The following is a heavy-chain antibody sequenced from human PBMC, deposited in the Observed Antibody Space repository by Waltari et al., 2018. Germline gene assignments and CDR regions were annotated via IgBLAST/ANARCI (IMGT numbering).Heavy chain of an antibody. J-gene: IGHJ4*02. V-gene: IGHV3-33*01. Sequence: QVQLVESGGGVVQPGRSLRLSCAASGFTFSSYGMHWVRQAPGKGLEWVAVIWYDGSNKYYADSVKGRFTISRDNSKNTLYLQMNSLRAEDTAVYYCAREIYGDYAPYFDYWGQGTLVTVSS. CDR3: AREIYGDYAPYFDY. D-gene: IGHD4-17*01. CDR1: GFTFSSYG. CDR2: IWYDGSNK.